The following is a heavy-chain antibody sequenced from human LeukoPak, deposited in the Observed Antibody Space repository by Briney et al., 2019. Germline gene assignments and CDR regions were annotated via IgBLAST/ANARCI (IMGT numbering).Heavy chain of an antibody. V-gene: IGHV3-21*01. J-gene: IGHJ4*02. CDR1: GFTFSSYS. CDR2: ISSSSSFI. Sequence: GGSLRLSCAASGFTFSSYSMNWVPQAPGKGLEWVSSISSSSSFIYYADSVKGRFTISRDNAKNSLYLQMNSLRAEDTAVYYCARDLYSSSPPLDYWGQGTLVTVSS. D-gene: IGHD6-6*01. CDR3: ARDLYSSSPPLDY.